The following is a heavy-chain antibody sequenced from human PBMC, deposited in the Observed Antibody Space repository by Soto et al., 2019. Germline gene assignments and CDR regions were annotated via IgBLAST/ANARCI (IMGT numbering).Heavy chain of an antibody. CDR3: AREKVTSGYPD. J-gene: IGHJ4*02. CDR2: MNPNSGNT. CDR1: GYTFTSYG. D-gene: IGHD3-22*01. Sequence: QVQLVQSGAEVKKPGASVKVSCKASGYTFTSYGISWVRQAPGQGLEWMGWMNPNSGNTAYAQKFQGRITMTRNTSISTAYMELSSLRSEDTAVYYCAREKVTSGYPDWGQGTLVTVSS. V-gene: IGHV1-8*02.